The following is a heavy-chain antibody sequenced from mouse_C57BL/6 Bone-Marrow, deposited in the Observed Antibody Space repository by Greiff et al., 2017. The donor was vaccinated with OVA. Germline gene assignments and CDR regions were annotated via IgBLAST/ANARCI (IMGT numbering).Heavy chain of an antibody. Sequence: EVQLQQSGPELVKPGASVKMSCKASGYTFTDYNMHWVKQSHGKSLEWIGYINPNNGGTSYNQKFKGKATLTVNKSSSTAYMELRSLTSEDSAVYYCARGEDGNYSFAYWGQGTLVTVSA. CDR2: INPNNGGT. D-gene: IGHD2-1*01. J-gene: IGHJ3*01. CDR3: ARGEDGNYSFAY. CDR1: GYTFTDYN. V-gene: IGHV1-22*01.